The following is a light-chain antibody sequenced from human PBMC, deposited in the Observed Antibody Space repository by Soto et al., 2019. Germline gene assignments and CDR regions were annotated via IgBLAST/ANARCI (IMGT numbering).Light chain of an antibody. V-gene: IGKV1D-8*02. J-gene: IGKJ2*01. Sequence: RVTISCRMSQGISSYLAWYQQKPGKAPELLIYAASTLQSGVPSTFTGSGSGTDFTLTINDLQPEDVATYFCLQDYDFPYTFGQGTKVDIK. CDR3: LQDYDFPYT. CDR1: QGISSY. CDR2: AAS.